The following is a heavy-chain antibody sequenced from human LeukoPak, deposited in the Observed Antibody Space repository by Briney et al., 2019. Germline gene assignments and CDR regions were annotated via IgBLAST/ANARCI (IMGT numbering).Heavy chain of an antibody. CDR1: GASISSSY. D-gene: IGHD3-22*01. Sequence: SGTLSLTCTVSGASISSSYWSWGRQPPGKRLEWIGFIYYNGNTNSNPSLKSRVTISADTSKNQFSLKLTSVTAADTAVYYCVRGNYDNRGYSNAFDIWGQGAMVTVSS. CDR3: VRGNYDNRGYSNAFDI. J-gene: IGHJ3*02. V-gene: IGHV4-59*01. CDR2: IYYNGNT.